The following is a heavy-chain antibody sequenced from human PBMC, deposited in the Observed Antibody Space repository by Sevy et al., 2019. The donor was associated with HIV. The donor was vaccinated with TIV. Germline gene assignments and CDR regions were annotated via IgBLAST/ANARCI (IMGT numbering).Heavy chain of an antibody. D-gene: IGHD6-19*01. CDR1: GGSINNYH. Sequence: SETLSLTCAVSGGSINNYHWNWIRQPPGKGLEWIGNIYSSGSTSYNPSLPSRVTISTDTSKNQFSLKLSSVTAADTAVYYWARDPSYNSGWDFDSWGQGILVTVSS. CDR3: ARDPSYNSGWDFDS. J-gene: IGHJ4*02. V-gene: IGHV4-59*01. CDR2: IYSSGST.